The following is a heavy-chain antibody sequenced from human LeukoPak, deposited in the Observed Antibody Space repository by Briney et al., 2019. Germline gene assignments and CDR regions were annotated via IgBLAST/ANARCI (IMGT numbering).Heavy chain of an antibody. CDR3: AKAGGDSGWYV. Sequence: SVGSLRLSCAASGFTFSSYGMHWVRQAPGKGLDLLAVIPYDGSNKYYADSLKGRYTISRDNSKNTLYLQMNSLRAEDTAVYYCAKAGGDSGWYVWGQGTLVTVSS. V-gene: IGHV3-30*18. CDR2: IPYDGSNK. J-gene: IGHJ4*02. D-gene: IGHD6-19*01. CDR1: GFTFSSYG.